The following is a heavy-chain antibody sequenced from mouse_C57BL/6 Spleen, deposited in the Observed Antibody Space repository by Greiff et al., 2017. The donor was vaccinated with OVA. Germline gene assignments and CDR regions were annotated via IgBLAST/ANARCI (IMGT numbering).Heavy chain of an antibody. D-gene: IGHD1-1*01. Sequence: QVQLQQPGAELVKPGASVKLSCKASGYTFTSYWMQWVKQRPGQGLAWSGEIDPSDSYTNYNQKFKGKATLTVDPSSSTAYMQLSSLTSEDSAVYYCAKGNYYGSRYYFDYWGQGTTLTVSS. CDR1: GYTFTSYW. CDR3: AKGNYYGSRYYFDY. CDR2: IDPSDSYT. V-gene: IGHV1-50*01. J-gene: IGHJ2*01.